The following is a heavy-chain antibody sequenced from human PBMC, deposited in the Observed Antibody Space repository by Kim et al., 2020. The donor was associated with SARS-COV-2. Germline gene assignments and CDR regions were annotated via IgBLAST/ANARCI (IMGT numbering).Heavy chain of an antibody. CDR3: AKHGGGMASSFDY. V-gene: IGHV4-39*01. J-gene: IGHJ4*02. CDR2: INSGSA. Sequence: ETLSLTCTVSGGSISSSSFFWGWIRQPPGKGLEWIASINSGSAFYNPSLKSRVTISVDTSKNQVSLKLTSVTAADTAIYYCAKHGGGMASSFDYWGQGSLVTVSS. D-gene: IGHD3-16*01. CDR1: GGSISSSSFF.